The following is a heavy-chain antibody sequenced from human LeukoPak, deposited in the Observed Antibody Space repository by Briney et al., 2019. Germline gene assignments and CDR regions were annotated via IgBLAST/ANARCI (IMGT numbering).Heavy chain of an antibody. D-gene: IGHD5-24*01. CDR2: IYYSGST. J-gene: IGHJ2*01. Sequence: SETLSLTCTVSGGSISSYYWSWIRQPPGKGLEWIGYIYYSGSTNYNPSLKSRVTISVDTSKNQFSLKLSSVTAAGTAVYYCARLYPRDVVGGWYFDLWGRGTLVTVSS. CDR3: ARLYPRDVVGGWYFDL. V-gene: IGHV4-59*08. CDR1: GGSISSYY.